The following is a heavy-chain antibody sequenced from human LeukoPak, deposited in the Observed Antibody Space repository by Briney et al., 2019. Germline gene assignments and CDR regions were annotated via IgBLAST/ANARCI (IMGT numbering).Heavy chain of an antibody. CDR3: ARDLDIVAPFDY. J-gene: IGHJ4*02. V-gene: IGHV1-2*02. CDR1: GYTFTGYY. D-gene: IGHD5-12*01. Sequence: GASVKVSCKASGYTFTGYYMHWVRQAPGQGLEWMGWINPNSGGTNYVQKFQGRVTMTRDTSISTAYMELSRLRSDDTAVYYCARDLDIVAPFDYWGQGTLVTVSS. CDR2: INPNSGGT.